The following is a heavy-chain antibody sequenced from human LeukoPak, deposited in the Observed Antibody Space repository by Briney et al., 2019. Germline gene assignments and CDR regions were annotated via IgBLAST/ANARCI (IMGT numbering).Heavy chain of an antibody. Sequence: SETLSITCAVYGGSFSGYYWSWIRQPPGKGLEWIGGINHSGSTNYNPSLKSRVTISVDTSKNQFSLKLSSVTAADTAVYYCATTSSGWGNWFDPWGQGTLVTVSS. V-gene: IGHV4-34*01. CDR2: INHSGST. CDR1: GGSFSGYY. D-gene: IGHD6-19*01. CDR3: ATTSSGWGNWFDP. J-gene: IGHJ5*02.